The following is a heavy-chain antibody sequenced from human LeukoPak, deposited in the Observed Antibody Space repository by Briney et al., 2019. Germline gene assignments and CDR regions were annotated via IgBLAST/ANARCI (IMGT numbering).Heavy chain of an antibody. J-gene: IGHJ4*02. CDR3: ARHFPGVAVSGYYFDY. V-gene: IGHV4-39*01. CDR1: GGSISSSSYY. Sequence: SETLSLTCTVSGGSISSSSYYWGWIRQPPGKGLEWIGSIYYSGSTYYNPSLKSRVTISVDTSKNQFSLKLSSVTAADTAVYYCARHFPGVAVSGYYFDYWGQGTLVTVSS. CDR2: IYYSGST. D-gene: IGHD6-19*01.